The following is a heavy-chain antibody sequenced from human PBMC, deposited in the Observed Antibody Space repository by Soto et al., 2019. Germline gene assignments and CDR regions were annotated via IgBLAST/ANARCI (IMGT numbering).Heavy chain of an antibody. CDR3: ARDKYDSSGYYYYGMDV. J-gene: IGHJ6*02. V-gene: IGHV3-66*01. Sequence: EAQLVESGGGLVQPGGSLRLSCAASGFTVSSNYMTWVRQAPGKGLEWVSVLYSGGNTKYADSVKGRFTIYRDNSKNTLHLQMNSLRADDTAVYYCARDKYDSSGYYYYGMDVWGQGTTVTVSS. CDR1: GFTVSSNY. CDR2: LYSGGNT. D-gene: IGHD3-22*01.